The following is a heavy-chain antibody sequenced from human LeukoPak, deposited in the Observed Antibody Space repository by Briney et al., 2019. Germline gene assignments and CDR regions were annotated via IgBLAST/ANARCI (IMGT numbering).Heavy chain of an antibody. D-gene: IGHD5-12*01. Sequence: SETLSLTCTVSGGSISSSSYYWGWIRQPPGKGLESIGSIYYSGSTYYNPSLKSRVTISVDTSKNQFSLKLRSVTAADTAVYYCARHRRYSGYDFDYRGQGTLVTVSS. CDR2: IYYSGST. CDR1: GGSISSSSYY. J-gene: IGHJ4*02. V-gene: IGHV4-39*01. CDR3: ARHRRYSGYDFDY.